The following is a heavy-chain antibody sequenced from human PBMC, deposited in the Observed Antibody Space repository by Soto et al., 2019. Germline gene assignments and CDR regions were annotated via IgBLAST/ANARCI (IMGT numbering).Heavy chain of an antibody. D-gene: IGHD3-3*01. Sequence: QITLNESGPTVVRPTETLTLTCRFSGFSLTTSGVGVGWIRQSPGKAPEWLALIYWDDDKRYSASLKSRLTNTKDPSKNQVVLTVSDLDPTDTATSYCAHRVLRTVFGLVTTTAIFFDFWGQGTPVAVSS. CDR2: IYWDDDK. CDR1: GFSLTTSGVG. CDR3: AHRVLRTVFGLVTTTAIFFDF. J-gene: IGHJ4*02. V-gene: IGHV2-5*02.